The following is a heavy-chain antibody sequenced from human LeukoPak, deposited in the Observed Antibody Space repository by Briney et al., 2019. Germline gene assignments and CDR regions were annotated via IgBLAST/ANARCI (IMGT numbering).Heavy chain of an antibody. Sequence: GESLRLSCAASGFTFSSYWMSWVRQAPGKGLEWVANIKQDGSEKYYVDSVKGRFTISRDNAKNSLYLQMNSLRAEDTAVYYCASSRYCSSTSCPYYFDYWGQGTLVTVSS. V-gene: IGHV3-7*03. CDR2: IKQDGSEK. D-gene: IGHD2-2*01. J-gene: IGHJ4*02. CDR1: GFTFSSYW. CDR3: ASSRYCSSTSCPYYFDY.